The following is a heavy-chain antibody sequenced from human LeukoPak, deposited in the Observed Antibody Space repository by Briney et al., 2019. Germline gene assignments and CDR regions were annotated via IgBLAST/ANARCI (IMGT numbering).Heavy chain of an antibody. CDR1: GGSISSYY. J-gene: IGHJ4*02. D-gene: IGHD2-15*01. V-gene: IGHV4-59*01. CDR2: IYYSGST. CDR3: ASLNPYDCSGGSCYPGGFDY. Sequence: SETLSLTCTVSGGSISSYYWSWIRQPPGKGKEWLGYIYYSGSTNYNPSLKSRVTISVDTSKNQFSLKLSSVTAADTAVYYCASLNPYDCSGGSCYPGGFDYWGQGTLVTVSS.